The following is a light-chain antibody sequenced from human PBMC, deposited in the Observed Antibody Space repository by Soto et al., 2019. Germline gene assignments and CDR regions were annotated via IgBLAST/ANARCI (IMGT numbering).Light chain of an antibody. CDR2: EGS. V-gene: IGLV2-23*03. CDR3: CSYAGSSTFFYVV. Sequence: QSALTQPASVSGSPGQSITISCTGTSSDVGSYNLVSWYQQHPGKAPKLMIYEGSKRPSGVSNRFSGSKSGNTASLTISGLQAEDEADYYCCSYAGSSTFFYVVFGGGTKLTVI. CDR1: SSDVGSYNL. J-gene: IGLJ2*01.